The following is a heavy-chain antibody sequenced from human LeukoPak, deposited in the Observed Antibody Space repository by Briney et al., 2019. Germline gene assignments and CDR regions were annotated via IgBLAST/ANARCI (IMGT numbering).Heavy chain of an antibody. J-gene: IGHJ3*02. CDR2: ISGDGGST. Sequence: GGSLRLFCAASGFTFHDYAMHGVRQPPGKGLEWVSLISGDGGSTYYADCVEGRFTISRDNSKNSLYLQMNSLRTVFIAVYYCAKALGTYYYDSSGYYSAFDIWGQGTMVTMSS. CDR3: AKALGTYYYDSSGYYSAFDI. V-gene: IGHV3-43*02. CDR1: GFTFHDYA. D-gene: IGHD3-22*01.